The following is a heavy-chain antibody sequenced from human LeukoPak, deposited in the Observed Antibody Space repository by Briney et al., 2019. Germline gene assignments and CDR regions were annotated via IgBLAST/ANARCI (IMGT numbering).Heavy chain of an antibody. CDR1: GGSFSGYY. CDR2: INHSGST. Sequence: PSETLSLTCAVYGGSFSGYYWSWIRQPPGKGLEWIGEINHSGSTNYNPSLKSRVTISVDTSKNQFSLKLSSVTAADTAVYYCARGHDILAPFDYWGQGTLVTVSS. D-gene: IGHD3-9*01. V-gene: IGHV4-34*01. CDR3: ARGHDILAPFDY. J-gene: IGHJ4*02.